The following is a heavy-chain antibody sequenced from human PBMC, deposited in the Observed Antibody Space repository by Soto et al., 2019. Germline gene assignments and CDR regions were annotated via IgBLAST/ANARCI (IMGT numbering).Heavy chain of an antibody. CDR3: VRLIGNSWLDF. CDR2: TYYRSKWYN. J-gene: IGHJ5*01. V-gene: IGHV6-1*01. D-gene: IGHD1-26*01. Sequence: SQTLSLTCAISGDSVSSSSVTWNWIRQSPSRGLEWLGRTYYRSKWYNDYAESVKSRITINPDTSKNQFSLHLNSVTPEDTAVYYCVRLIGNSWLDFWGQGTMVTVSS. CDR1: GDSVSSSSVT.